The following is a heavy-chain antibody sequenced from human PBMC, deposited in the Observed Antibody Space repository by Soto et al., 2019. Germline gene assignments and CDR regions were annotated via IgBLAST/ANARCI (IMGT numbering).Heavy chain of an antibody. Sequence: QVQLQESGPGLVKSSGTLSLTCAVSGGSISSNNLWSWVRQPPGQGLEWIGEIYHSGSANYNPSLKRRVIIXXDXSXXQFSLTLSSVTAADTAVYYCARGSPTVVTPNWFDPWGQGTLVTVSS. CDR3: ARGSPTVVTPNWFDP. CDR2: IYHSGSA. V-gene: IGHV4-4*02. J-gene: IGHJ5*02. CDR1: GGSISSNNL. D-gene: IGHD4-17*01.